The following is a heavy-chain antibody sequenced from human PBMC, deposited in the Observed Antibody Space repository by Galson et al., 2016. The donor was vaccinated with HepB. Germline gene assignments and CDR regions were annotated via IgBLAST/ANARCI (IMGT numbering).Heavy chain of an antibody. CDR2: ISSSSNTI. CDR1: GFTFSSYS. D-gene: IGHD5-12*01. J-gene: IGHJ4*02. V-gene: IGHV3-48*02. Sequence: SLRLSCAASGFTFSSYSMDWVRQAPGKGLGWVSYISSSSNTIYYGESVKGRFTISRDNAKNSLYLQMNSLKDEDTAVYFCARDQREALATNFFDYWGQGTLVTVSS. CDR3: ARDQREALATNFFDY.